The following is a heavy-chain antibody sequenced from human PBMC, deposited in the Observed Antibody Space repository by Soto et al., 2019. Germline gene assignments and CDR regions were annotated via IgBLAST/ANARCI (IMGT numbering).Heavy chain of an antibody. Sequence: QVQLQESGPGLVKPSETLSLTCTVSGGSISSYYWSWIRQPPGKGLEWIGYIYYSGSTNYNPSLMSRVTTSVDTATNQFSLKLSSVTAEDAAVYYWASHRRDFDYWGQGTLVTVSS. J-gene: IGHJ4*02. CDR1: GGSISSYY. CDR3: ASHRRDFDY. V-gene: IGHV4-59*08. CDR2: IYYSGST.